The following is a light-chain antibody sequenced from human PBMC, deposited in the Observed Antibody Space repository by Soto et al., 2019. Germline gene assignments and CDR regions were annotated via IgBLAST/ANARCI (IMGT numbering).Light chain of an antibody. J-gene: IGLJ1*01. CDR3: KSYAGSNTYV. Sequence: QSALTQPPSASGSPGQSVTISCTGTKSDIGVYDFVSLYQHHPGKAPRLIIYEVVQRPSGFPDRFSGSKSGNTASLTVSGLQAADESDYFCKSYAGSNTYVVGSGTKVTVL. CDR2: EVV. V-gene: IGLV2-8*01. CDR1: KSDIGVYDF.